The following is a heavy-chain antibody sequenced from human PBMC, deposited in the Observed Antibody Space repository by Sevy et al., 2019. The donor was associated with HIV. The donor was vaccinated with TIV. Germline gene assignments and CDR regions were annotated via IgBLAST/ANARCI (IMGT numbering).Heavy chain of an antibody. J-gene: IGHJ3*01. CDR1: GGTFSSYA. Sequence: ASVKVSCKASGGTFSSYAINWVRQAPGQGLERMGGIIPIFGTANYAQKFQGRVTTTADESTSTAYMELSSLRSEDTAVYYCARSFDSEGAFDVWGQGTMVTVSS. V-gene: IGHV1-69*13. CDR2: IIPIFGTA. CDR3: ARSFDSEGAFDV.